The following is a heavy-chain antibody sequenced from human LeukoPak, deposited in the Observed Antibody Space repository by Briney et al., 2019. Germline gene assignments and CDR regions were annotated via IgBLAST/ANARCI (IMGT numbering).Heavy chain of an antibody. Sequence: PGGSLRLSCAASGFTFSSYAMSWVRQAPGKGLEWVSAISGSGGSTYYADSVKGRFTISRDNSKNTLYLQMNSLRAEDTAVYYCAKLVLLWFGELSCAFDIWGQGTMVTVSS. D-gene: IGHD3-10*01. CDR1: GFTFSSYA. CDR2: ISGSGGST. V-gene: IGHV3-23*01. J-gene: IGHJ3*02. CDR3: AKLVLLWFGELSCAFDI.